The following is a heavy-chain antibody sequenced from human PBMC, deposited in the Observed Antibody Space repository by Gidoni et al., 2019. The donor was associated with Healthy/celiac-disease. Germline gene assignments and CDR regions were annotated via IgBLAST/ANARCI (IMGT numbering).Heavy chain of an antibody. Sequence: QVQLVQSGAEVKKPGASVKVSCKASGYTFTSYAMHWVRQAPGQRLEWMGWINAGNGNTKYSQKFQGRVTITRDTSASTAYMELSSLRSEDTAVYYCARDFIGGWESYSSSWSNYWGQGTLVTVSS. V-gene: IGHV1-3*01. CDR1: GYTFTSYA. J-gene: IGHJ4*02. D-gene: IGHD6-13*01. CDR2: INAGNGNT. CDR3: ARDFIGGWESYSSSWSNY.